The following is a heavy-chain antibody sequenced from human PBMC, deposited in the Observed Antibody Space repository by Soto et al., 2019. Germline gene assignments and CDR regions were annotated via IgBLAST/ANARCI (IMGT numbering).Heavy chain of an antibody. CDR2: VTGSGGQI. J-gene: IGHJ5*02. Sequence: GGSLRLSCAASGFTISTYAMTWGRQAPGKGLERVSAVTGSGGQIHYADSVKGRFTSSKDNSKNTLYLQMSSLRDEDTALYYCAKDAVYTDGLWLMDSWGQGNLVNVSS. V-gene: IGHV3-23*01. CDR3: AKDAVYTDGLWLMDS. CDR1: GFTISTYA. D-gene: IGHD2-21*01.